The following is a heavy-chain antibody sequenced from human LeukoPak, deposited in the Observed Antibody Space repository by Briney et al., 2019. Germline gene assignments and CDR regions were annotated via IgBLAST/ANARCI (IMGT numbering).Heavy chain of an antibody. J-gene: IGHJ3*02. CDR3: ARLLDYDNSGDPDTIDM. CDR2: MNYSGRT. CDR1: GGSSSSYY. Sequence: SETLSLTCTVSGGSSSSYYWSWVRKSPGKGLEWIASMNYSGRTKHNPSLQSRVTTSLDTSKNHLPLQLRSVTAAGTAMYYCARLLDYDNSGDPDTIDMWGQGTMVTVSS. V-gene: IGHV4-59*01. D-gene: IGHD3-22*01.